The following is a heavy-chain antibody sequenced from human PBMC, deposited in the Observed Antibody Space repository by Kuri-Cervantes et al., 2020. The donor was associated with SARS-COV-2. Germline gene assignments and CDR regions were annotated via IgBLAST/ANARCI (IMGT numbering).Heavy chain of an antibody. CDR1: GFLFSASA. CDR3: TTLIDN. CDR2: IRGKANNYAT. J-gene: IGHJ4*02. Sequence: GGSLRLSCAVSGFLFSASAIHWVRQASDKGLEWVGRIRGKANNYATAYVASVKGRFTISRDDTKNIAYLQMNSLKTEDTAVYYCTTLIDNWGQGSLVTVSS. V-gene: IGHV3-73*01.